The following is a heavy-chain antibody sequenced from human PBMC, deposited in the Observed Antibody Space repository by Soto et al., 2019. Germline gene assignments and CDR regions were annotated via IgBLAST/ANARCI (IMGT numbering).Heavy chain of an antibody. CDR1: GGSISSGGYY. V-gene: IGHV4-31*03. CDR3: ARDPDGGNSGIVGWFDP. J-gene: IGHJ5*02. Sequence: SETLSLTCTVSGGSISSGGYYWSWIRQHPGKGLEWIGYIYYSGSTYYNPSLKSRVTISVDTSKNQFSLKLSSVTAADTAVYYCARDPDGGNSGIVGWFDPWGQGTLVTVSS. CDR2: IYYSGST. D-gene: IGHD2-21*02.